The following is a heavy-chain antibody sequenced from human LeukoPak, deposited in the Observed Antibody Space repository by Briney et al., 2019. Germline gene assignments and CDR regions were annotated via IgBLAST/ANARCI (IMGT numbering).Heavy chain of an antibody. CDR2: ISGSGGST. Sequence: HSGGSLRLSCAASGFTFSSYAMSWVRQAPGKGLEWVSAISGSGGSTYYADSEKGRFTISRDNSKNTLYLQMNSLRAEDTAVYYCAKGLYCSGASCSSRFDSWGQGTLVTVSS. V-gene: IGHV3-23*01. CDR1: GFTFSSYA. D-gene: IGHD2-15*01. CDR3: AKGLYCSGASCSSRFDS. J-gene: IGHJ4*02.